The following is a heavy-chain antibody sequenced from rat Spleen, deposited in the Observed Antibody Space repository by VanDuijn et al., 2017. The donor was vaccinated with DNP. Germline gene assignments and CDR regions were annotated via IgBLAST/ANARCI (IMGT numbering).Heavy chain of an antibody. V-gene: IGHV5-7*01. D-gene: IGHD1-2*01. J-gene: IGHJ1*01. CDR1: GFTFSDYY. Sequence: EVQLVESGGGLVQPGRSLRLSCAASGFTFSDYYMAWVRQAPKKGLEWVATISYDGGRTYYPDSVKGRFTISRDDAKSSLYLQMNSLKSEETATYYCARGSSSIYWYFDFWGPGTMVTVSS. CDR2: ISYDGGRT. CDR3: ARGSSSIYWYFDF.